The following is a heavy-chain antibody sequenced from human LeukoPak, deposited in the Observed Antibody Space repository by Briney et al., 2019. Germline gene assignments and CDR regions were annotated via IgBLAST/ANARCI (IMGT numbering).Heavy chain of an antibody. J-gene: IGHJ4*02. CDR1: GFTFSSYS. V-gene: IGHV3-48*04. Sequence: PGGSLRLSCAASGFTFSSYSMNWVRQAPGMGLEWVSYISSSSSTIYYADSVKGRFTISRDNAKNSLYLQMNSLRAEDTAVYYCAKDQRGSSSWYSPIDYWGQGTLVTVSS. CDR3: AKDQRGSSSWYSPIDY. D-gene: IGHD6-13*01. CDR2: ISSSSSTI.